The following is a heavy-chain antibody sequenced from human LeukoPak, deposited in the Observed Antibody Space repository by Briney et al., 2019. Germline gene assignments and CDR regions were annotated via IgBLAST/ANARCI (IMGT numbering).Heavy chain of an antibody. Sequence: GGSLRLSCAASGFTFSSYEMNWVRQAPGKGLEWVSYISSSGSTIYYADSVKGRFTISRDNAKNSLYLQMNSLRAEDTAVYYCARDKTVTTNRRYYYYYMDVWGKGTTVTVSS. J-gene: IGHJ6*03. D-gene: IGHD4-17*01. V-gene: IGHV3-48*03. CDR2: ISSSGSTI. CDR3: ARDKTVTTNRRYYYYYMDV. CDR1: GFTFSSYE.